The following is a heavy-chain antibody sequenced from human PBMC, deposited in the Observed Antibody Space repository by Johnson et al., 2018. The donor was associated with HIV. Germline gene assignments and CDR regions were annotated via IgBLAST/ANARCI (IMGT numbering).Heavy chain of an antibody. CDR2: IKQDGSEK. CDR3: ARGGAGGNSEGAFDI. J-gene: IGHJ3*02. CDR1: GFTFSSSW. D-gene: IGHD4-23*01. Sequence: VQLVESGGGLVQPGGSLRLSCAASGFTFSSSWMSWVRQAPGKGLEWVANIKQDGSEKYYADSLKGRFTISRDNAKNSLYLQMNSLRAEDTPVSYCARGGAGGNSEGAFDIWGQGTMVTVSS. V-gene: IGHV3-7*03.